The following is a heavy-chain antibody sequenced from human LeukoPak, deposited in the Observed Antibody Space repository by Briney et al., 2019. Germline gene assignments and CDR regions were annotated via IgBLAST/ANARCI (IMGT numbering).Heavy chain of an antibody. J-gene: IGHJ4*02. V-gene: IGHV3-48*01. CDR3: ARDTYYYDSSGRPRVRRDFDY. D-gene: IGHD3-22*01. Sequence: GGSLRLSCAASGFTFSSYSMNWVRQAPGKGLEWVSYISSSSSTIYYADSVKGRFTISRDNAKNSLYLQINSLRAEDTAVYYCARDTYYYDSSGRPRVRRDFDYWGQGTLVTVSS. CDR2: ISSSSSTI. CDR1: GFTFSSYS.